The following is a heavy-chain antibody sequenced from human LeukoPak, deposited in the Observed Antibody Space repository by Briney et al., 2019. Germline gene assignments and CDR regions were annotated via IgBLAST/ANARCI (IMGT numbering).Heavy chain of an antibody. V-gene: IGHV3-21*04. D-gene: IGHD2-2*01. Sequence: GGSLRLSCAASGFTFSSYSMNWVRQAPGKGLEWVSSISSSSSYIYYADSVKGRFTISRDNAKNSLYLQMNSLRAEDTALYYCARASANCSSTSCPRGYYYYYMDVWGKGTTVTVSS. CDR2: ISSSSSYI. CDR1: GFTFSSYS. CDR3: ARASANCSSTSCPRGYYYYYMDV. J-gene: IGHJ6*03.